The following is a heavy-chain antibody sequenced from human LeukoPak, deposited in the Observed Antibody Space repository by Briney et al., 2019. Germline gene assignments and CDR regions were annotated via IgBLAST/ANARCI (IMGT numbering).Heavy chain of an antibody. Sequence: SESLSLTCAVYGGSFSGYYWSWIRQAPGKGLEWIGEINHSGSTNYNASHKSRVTISVDTSKNQFSLKLSSVTAADTAVYYCAREEDCSGGICYLGNAFDIWGQGTMVTVSS. CDR3: AREEDCSGGICYLGNAFDI. CDR1: GGSFSGYY. CDR2: INHSGST. J-gene: IGHJ3*02. V-gene: IGHV4-34*01. D-gene: IGHD2-15*01.